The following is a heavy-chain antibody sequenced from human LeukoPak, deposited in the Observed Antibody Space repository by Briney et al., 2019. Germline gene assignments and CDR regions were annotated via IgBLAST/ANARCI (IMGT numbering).Heavy chain of an antibody. Sequence: PGGSLTLSCAASGFSFSSYGMSWFRQAPGKGLEWVANIKQDGSEKYYVDSVKGRFTISRDNAKNSLYLQMNSLRAEDTAVYYCARGPYSPLGFDPWGQGTLVTVSS. CDR1: GFSFSSYG. D-gene: IGHD6-13*01. CDR2: IKQDGSEK. CDR3: ARGPYSPLGFDP. V-gene: IGHV3-7*05. J-gene: IGHJ5*02.